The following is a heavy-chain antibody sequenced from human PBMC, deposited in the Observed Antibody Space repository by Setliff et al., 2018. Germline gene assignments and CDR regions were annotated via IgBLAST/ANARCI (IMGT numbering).Heavy chain of an antibody. V-gene: IGHV1-18*01. CDR3: AYDSSGYYPGY. CDR1: GHTFITFG. Sequence: ASVKVSCKSSGHTFITFGISWVRQAPGQGLEWMGWISAYSDDTKYAEKFQGRVTMTMDTSTGTAYMELRSLRSDDTAVYICAYDSSGYYPGYWGQGTLVTVSS. CDR2: ISAYSDDT. D-gene: IGHD3-22*01. J-gene: IGHJ4*02.